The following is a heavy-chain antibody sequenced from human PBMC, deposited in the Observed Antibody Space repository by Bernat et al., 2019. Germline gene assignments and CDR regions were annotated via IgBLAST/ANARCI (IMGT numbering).Heavy chain of an antibody. J-gene: IGHJ4*02. CDR2: IDWDDDK. CDR3: ERSYGRVRRVITVYFDD. D-gene: IGHD3-10*01. CDR1: GFSLSTSGMR. Sequence: QVTLKESGPALVKPTQTLTLTCTFSGFSLSTSGMRVSWIRQPPGKALEWLARIDWDDDKFYSTYLKTRLTISKDTSKNQVVLTMTNMDPGDTATYYCERSYGRVRRVITVYFDDWGQGTLVTV. V-gene: IGHV2-70*04.